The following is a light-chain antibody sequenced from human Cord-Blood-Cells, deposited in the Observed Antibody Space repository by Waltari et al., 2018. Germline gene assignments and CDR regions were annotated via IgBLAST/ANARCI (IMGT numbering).Light chain of an antibody. CDR1: QSFSSN. Sequence: EIVMPQSPATLSVSPGERATLSCRASQSFSSNLAWYQQKPGQAPRLLIYGASTRATGIPARFSGSGSGTEFTLTISSLQSEDFAVYYCQQYNNWPLYTFGQGTKLEIK. V-gene: IGKV3-15*01. CDR2: GAS. CDR3: QQYNNWPLYT. J-gene: IGKJ2*01.